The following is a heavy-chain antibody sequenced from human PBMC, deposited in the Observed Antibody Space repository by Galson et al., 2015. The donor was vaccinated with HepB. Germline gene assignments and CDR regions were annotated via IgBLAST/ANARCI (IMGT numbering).Heavy chain of an antibody. CDR3: ANPWGEGLYFDL. Sequence: SLRLSCAASGIIFTNYNMNWVRQAPGKGLEWVSHISRSSRTIYYADSVKGRFTISRDDAKNSLYLQMNSLRAEDTAVYYCANPWGEGLYFDLWGRGTLVTVSS. CDR1: GIIFTNYN. CDR2: ISRSSRTI. V-gene: IGHV3-48*01. J-gene: IGHJ2*01. D-gene: IGHD7-27*01.